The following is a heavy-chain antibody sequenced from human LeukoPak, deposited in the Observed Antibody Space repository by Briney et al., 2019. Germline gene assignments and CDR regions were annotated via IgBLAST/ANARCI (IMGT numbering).Heavy chain of an antibody. CDR2: MNPNSGNT. CDR1: GYTFTSYD. CDR3: ARVYVAVAAMGY. D-gene: IGHD6-19*01. Sequence: ASVKVSCKASGYTFTSYDINWVRQAPGQGLEWMGWMNPNSGNTCYAQKFQGRVTMTRNTSISTAYMELSSLRSEATAVYCCARVYVAVAAMGYWGQGTLVTVSS. J-gene: IGHJ4*02. V-gene: IGHV1-8*01.